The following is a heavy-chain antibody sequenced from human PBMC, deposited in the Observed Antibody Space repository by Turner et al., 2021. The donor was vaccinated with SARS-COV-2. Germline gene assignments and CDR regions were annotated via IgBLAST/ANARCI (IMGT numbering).Heavy chain of an antibody. D-gene: IGHD3-16*01. J-gene: IGHJ3*01. CDR2: ISGYNGNR. Sequence: QVQLVQSGAEVKQPGASVQVSCKAVGYTFDTYGVVWVRQAPGQGLEGRGWISGYNGNRKYAQSRQDRVTMATDTSTNTAYMELRSLTSADTGVYFCARGSLWFDDLRENAFDVWGQGTLVTVSS. CDR1: GYTFDTYG. CDR3: ARGSLWFDDLRENAFDV. V-gene: IGHV1-18*01.